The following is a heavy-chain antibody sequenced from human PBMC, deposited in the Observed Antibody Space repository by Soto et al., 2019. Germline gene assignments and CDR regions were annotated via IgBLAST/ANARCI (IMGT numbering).Heavy chain of an antibody. CDR3: AGGGLRGGFGFYHYGMHV. J-gene: IGHJ6*02. Sequence: PSETLSLTCAVSGYSISSGYYWGWIRQPPGKGLEWIGSIYHSGSTYYNPSLKSRVTISVDTSKNQFSLKLSSVTAADTAVYYCAGGGLRGGFGFYHYGMHVCCQGTTVTVSS. CDR2: IYHSGST. V-gene: IGHV4-38-2*01. D-gene: IGHD4-17*01. CDR1: GYSISSGYY.